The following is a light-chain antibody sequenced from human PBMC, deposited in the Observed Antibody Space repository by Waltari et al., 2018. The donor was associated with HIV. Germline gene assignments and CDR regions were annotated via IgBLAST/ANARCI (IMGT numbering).Light chain of an antibody. CDR3: ASYTADDTVL. J-gene: IGLJ2*01. CDR2: EVD. Sequence: SDLTQPAYVSGFLGQSLPIPCTGCDSAFGLYTFISCYQQLPGEVPKLLLYEVDTRASGIPGRFSGSKSGNTASLTITGLQIEDEGLYYCASYTADDTVLFGGGTTVTVL. CDR1: DSAFGLYTF. V-gene: IGLV2-14*01.